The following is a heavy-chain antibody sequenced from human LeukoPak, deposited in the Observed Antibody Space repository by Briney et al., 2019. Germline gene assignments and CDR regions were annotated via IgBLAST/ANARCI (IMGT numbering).Heavy chain of an antibody. V-gene: IGHV4-34*01. CDR3: ARGRIAKIVVVHSFSYGMDV. CDR1: GGIFIDYF. Sequence: PSGTLPLTRIVIGGIFIDYFWTWIRHPAGRERVWIGEINDYTGDSKYNPSLNSRVSVTREKSKNQLSPELRSVTAADTAVYYCARGRIAKIVVVHSFSYGMDVWGQGTPVTVSS. CDR2: INDYTGDS. D-gene: IGHD3-22*01. J-gene: IGHJ6*02.